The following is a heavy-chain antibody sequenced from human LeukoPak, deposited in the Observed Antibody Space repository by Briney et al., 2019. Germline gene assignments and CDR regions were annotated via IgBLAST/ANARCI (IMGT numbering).Heavy chain of an antibody. CDR3: ASSGWYDRWFDR. D-gene: IGHD6-19*01. J-gene: IGHJ5*02. Sequence: SETLSLTCTVSGGSLSSSSYYWGWIRQPPGTGLEWLGSIYYSGSTYYNPSLKSRVAISVDTSKNQFSLKLSSVTAADTAVYYCASSGWYDRWFDRWGQGTLVTVSS. V-gene: IGHV4-39*07. CDR2: IYYSGST. CDR1: GGSLSSSSYY.